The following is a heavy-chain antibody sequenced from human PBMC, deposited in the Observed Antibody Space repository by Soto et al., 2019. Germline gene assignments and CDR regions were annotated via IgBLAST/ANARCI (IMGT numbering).Heavy chain of an antibody. J-gene: IGHJ3*02. D-gene: IGHD3-22*01. CDR3: AHRRGDSSGYWANTFDI. CDR1: GFSLSTTGVG. CDR2: IYWDDDK. Sequence: QITLKESGPTLVKPTQTLTLTCTFSGFSLSTTGVGVGWIRQPPGKALEWLALIYWDDDKRYNPSLKSGLTINKGTSKNQVVLKMNNMDPLDTATYYCAHRRGDSSGYWANTFDIWGQGTMVTVS. V-gene: IGHV2-5*02.